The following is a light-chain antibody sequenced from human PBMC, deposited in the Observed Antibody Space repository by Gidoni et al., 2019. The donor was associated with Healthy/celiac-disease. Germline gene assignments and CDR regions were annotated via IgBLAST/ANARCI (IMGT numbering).Light chain of an antibody. CDR2: GAS. J-gene: IGKJ2*01. CDR3: QQYGSSSYT. CDR1: QSVSSSY. Sequence: VLTQYPATLSLSPGEKATLSCRARQSVSSSYLAWYQQKPGQAPRLLIYGASSRASGIPDRFSGSGSGTDFTLTISRLEPEDGAVYYCQQYGSSSYTFGQGTKLEIK. V-gene: IGKV3-20*01.